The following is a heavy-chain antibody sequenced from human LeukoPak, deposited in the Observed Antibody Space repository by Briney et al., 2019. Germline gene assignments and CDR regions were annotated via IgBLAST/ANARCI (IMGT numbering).Heavy chain of an antibody. CDR2: IIHSGIT. J-gene: IGHJ4*02. D-gene: IGHD2-15*01. CDR1: GGSFSGYY. Sequence: PSETLSLTCAVYGGSFSGYYWSWLRQPPGKGLEWIGEIIHSGITNYNPSLKSRVTISVDTSKNQPSLQLTSVTAADTGVYYCARGKDIGKYYFDYWGRGTLVTVSS. CDR3: ARGKDIGKYYFDY. V-gene: IGHV4-34*01.